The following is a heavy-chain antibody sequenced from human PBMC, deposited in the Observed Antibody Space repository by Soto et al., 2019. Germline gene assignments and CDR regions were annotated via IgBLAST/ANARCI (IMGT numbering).Heavy chain of an antibody. V-gene: IGHV5-51*01. D-gene: IGHD3-10*01. J-gene: IGHJ1*01. CDR1: GNRFTSSW. Sequence: EVQLEQSGAEVKTPGESLKISCKDSGNRFTSSWIAWVRQMPGKGLEWMGIIYPGDSDTRYSPSFEGQVTISADKSIRTAFLQWSSLKASDSAMYYCARQAGSNMVEHWGQGTLVTVSS. CDR2: IYPGDSDT. CDR3: ARQAGSNMVEH.